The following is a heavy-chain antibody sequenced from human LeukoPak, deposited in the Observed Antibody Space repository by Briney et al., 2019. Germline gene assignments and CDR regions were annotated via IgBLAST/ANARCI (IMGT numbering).Heavy chain of an antibody. V-gene: IGHV3-30*04. J-gene: IGHJ3*02. D-gene: IGHD1-14*01. CDR2: ISYDGSNK. CDR3: ARTYPDLHAFDI. Sequence: GGSLRLSCAASGFTFSSYAMHWVRQAPGKGLEWVAVISYDGSNKYYADSVKGRFTISRDNSKNTLYLQMNSLRAEDTAVYYCARTYPDLHAFDIWGQGTMATVSS. CDR1: GFTFSSYA.